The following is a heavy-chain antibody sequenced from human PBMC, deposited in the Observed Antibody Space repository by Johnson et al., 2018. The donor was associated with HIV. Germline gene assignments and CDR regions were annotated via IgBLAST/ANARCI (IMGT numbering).Heavy chain of an antibody. CDR3: AREVGIQLWSGDAFDI. CDR2: INWNGGRT. V-gene: IGHV3-20*04. J-gene: IGHJ3*02. D-gene: IGHD5-18*01. Sequence: VQLVESGGGVVRPGGSLRLSCAASGFTFDDHGMSWVRQAPGKGLEWVSGINWNGGRTGYADSVKGRFTISRDNAKNSLYLQMNSLRAEDPALYYCAREVGIQLWSGDAFDIWGQGTMVTVSS. CDR1: GFTFDDHG.